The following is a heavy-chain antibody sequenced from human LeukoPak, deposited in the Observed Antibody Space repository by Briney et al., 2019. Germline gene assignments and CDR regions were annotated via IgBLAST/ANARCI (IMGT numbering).Heavy chain of an antibody. J-gene: IGHJ4*02. V-gene: IGHV3-7*01. CDR3: ARERASIGRWLQPIDY. D-gene: IGHD5-24*01. CDR2: IKQDGSEK. Sequence: PGGSLRLSCAASGFTFSSYWMSWVRQAPGKGLEWVANIKQDGSEKYYVDSVKGRFTISRDNSKNTLYLQMNSLRAEDTAVYYCARERASIGRWLQPIDYWGQGTLVTVSS. CDR1: GFTFSSYW.